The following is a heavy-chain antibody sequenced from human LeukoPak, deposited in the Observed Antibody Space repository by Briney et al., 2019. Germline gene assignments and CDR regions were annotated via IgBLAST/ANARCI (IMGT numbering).Heavy chain of an antibody. J-gene: IGHJ4*02. D-gene: IGHD4-23*01. CDR1: GGSISSYY. CDR3: ARLPLDYGGNPYYFDY. V-gene: IGHV4-59*08. CDR2: IYYSGST. Sequence: SETLSLTCTVSGGSISSYYWSWIRQPPGRVLEGIGYIYYSGSTNYNHSLKSRVTISVDTSKNQFSLKLSSVTAADTAVYYCARLPLDYGGNPYYFDYWGQGTLVTVSS.